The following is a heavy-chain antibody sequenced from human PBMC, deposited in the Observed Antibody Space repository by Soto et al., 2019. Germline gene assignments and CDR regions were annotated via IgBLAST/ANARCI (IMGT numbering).Heavy chain of an antibody. J-gene: IGHJ5*02. CDR1: GGSISSYY. CDR2: IYYSGST. V-gene: IGHV4-59*01. D-gene: IGHD6-19*01. CDR3: ARDRGIAAPSPYSSGWYNWFDP. Sequence: SETLSLTCTVSGGSISSYYWSWIRQPPGKGLEWIGYIYYSGSTNYNPSLKSRVAISVDTSKNQFSLKLSSVTAADTAVYYCARDRGIAAPSPYSSGWYNWFDPWGQGTLVTV.